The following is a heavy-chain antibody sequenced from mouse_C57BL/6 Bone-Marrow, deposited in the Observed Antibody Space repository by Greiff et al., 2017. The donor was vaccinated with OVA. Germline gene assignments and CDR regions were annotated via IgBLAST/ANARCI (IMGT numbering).Heavy chain of an antibody. D-gene: IGHD1-1*01. CDR2: INPGSGGT. CDR3: ARAYYYGSSYEDG. Sequence: QVQLQQSGAELVRPGTSVKVSCKASGYAFTNYLIEWVKQRPGQGLEWIGVINPGSGGTNYNEKFKGKATLTADKSSSTAYMQLSGLTSEDSAVYFCARAYYYGSSYEDGWGQGTTLTVSS. CDR1: GYAFTNYL. V-gene: IGHV1-54*01. J-gene: IGHJ2*01.